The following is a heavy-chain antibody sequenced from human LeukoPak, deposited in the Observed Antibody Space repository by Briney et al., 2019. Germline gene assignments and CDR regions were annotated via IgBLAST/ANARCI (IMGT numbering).Heavy chain of an antibody. J-gene: IGHJ4*02. CDR1: GFTFSSYA. D-gene: IGHD2-8*02. CDR3: AKVSILIYFDY. Sequence: GGSLRLSCAASGFTFSSYAMHWVRQAPGKGLEWVAVISYDGSNKYYADSVKGRFTISRDNSKNTLYLQMNSLRAEDTAVYYCAKVSILIYFDYWGQGTLVTVSS. V-gene: IGHV3-30-3*01. CDR2: ISYDGSNK.